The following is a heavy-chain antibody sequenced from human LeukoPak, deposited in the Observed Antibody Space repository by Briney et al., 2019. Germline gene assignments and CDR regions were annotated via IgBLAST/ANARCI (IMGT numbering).Heavy chain of an antibody. CDR2: IYYSGST. J-gene: IGHJ5*02. D-gene: IGHD3-22*01. V-gene: IGHV4-59*01. CDR1: GGSISSYY. Sequence: KPSETLSLTCTVSGGSISSYYWSWIRQAPGKGLEWIGYIYYSGSTNYNPSLKSRVTISVDTSKNQFSLKLSSVTAADTAVYYCARSSDSSGYYGSWFDPWGQGTLVTVSS. CDR3: ARSSDSSGYYGSWFDP.